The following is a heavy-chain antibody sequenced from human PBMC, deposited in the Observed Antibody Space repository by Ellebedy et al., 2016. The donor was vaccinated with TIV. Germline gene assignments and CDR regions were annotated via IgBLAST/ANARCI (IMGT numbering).Heavy chain of an antibody. V-gene: IGHV4-59*01. CDR1: GGSISSYY. D-gene: IGHD1-26*01. Sequence: MPSETLSLTCTVSGGSISSYYWSWIRQPPGKGLEWIGYIYYSGSTNYNPSLKSRVTISVDTSKNQFSLKLSSVTAADTAVYYCARVEEVGITIDYWGQGTLVTVSS. J-gene: IGHJ4*02. CDR3: ARVEEVGITIDY. CDR2: IYYSGST.